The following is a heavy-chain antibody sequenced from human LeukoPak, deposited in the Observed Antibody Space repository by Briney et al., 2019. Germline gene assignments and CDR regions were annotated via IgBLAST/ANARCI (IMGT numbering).Heavy chain of an antibody. Sequence: ASVKVSCKASGYTFTSYGISWVRQAPGQGLEWMGWISAYNGNTNYAQKLQGRVTMTTDTSTSTAYMELRSLRSDDTAVYYCARVRGDFDWLPFDYWGQGTLVTVSS. CDR3: ARVRGDFDWLPFDY. D-gene: IGHD3-9*01. V-gene: IGHV1-18*01. CDR2: ISAYNGNT. CDR1: GYTFTSYG. J-gene: IGHJ4*02.